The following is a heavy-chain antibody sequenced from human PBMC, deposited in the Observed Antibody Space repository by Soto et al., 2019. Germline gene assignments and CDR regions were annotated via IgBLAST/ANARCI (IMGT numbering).Heavy chain of an antibody. D-gene: IGHD6-13*01. Sequence: ASVKVSCKASGYTFISYPMHWVRQAPGQRPEWMGWINAGDDKTQYSQKFQGRVTMTRDTSTSTVYMELSSLRSEDTAVYYCVLERAIGFIAAAGTGWGQGTLVTVSS. J-gene: IGHJ4*02. V-gene: IGHV1-3*01. CDR3: VLERAIGFIAAAGTG. CDR2: INAGDDKT. CDR1: GYTFISYP.